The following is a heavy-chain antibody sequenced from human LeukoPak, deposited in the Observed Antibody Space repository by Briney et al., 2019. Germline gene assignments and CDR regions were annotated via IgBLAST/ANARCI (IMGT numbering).Heavy chain of an antibody. V-gene: IGHV1-8*01. Sequence: ASVKVSCKASGYTFTSYDINWVRQATGQGLEWMGWMNPNSGNTGYARKFQGRVTMTRNTSISTAYMELSSLRSEDTAVYYCARVSHRSRDGYNWPFWGQGTLVTVSS. CDR2: MNPNSGNT. D-gene: IGHD5-24*01. CDR1: GYTFTSYD. J-gene: IGHJ4*02. CDR3: ARVSHRSRDGYNWPF.